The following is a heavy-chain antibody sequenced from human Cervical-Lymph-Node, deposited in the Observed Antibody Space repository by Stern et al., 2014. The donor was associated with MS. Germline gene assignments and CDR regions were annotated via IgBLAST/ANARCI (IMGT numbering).Heavy chain of an antibody. D-gene: IGHD2-2*01. J-gene: IGHJ4*02. Sequence: EVQLEESGAGLVQPGRSLRLSCTASGFTFGDYAMSWFRQAQGTGLEWVCVIRTKRYDETTQYGASVKGRFTISRDDSRSIAYLQMSSLKSDDTAVYYCTRGRGTNSYHWGQGVLVTVSS. CDR2: IRTKRYDETT. CDR3: TRGRGTNSYH. CDR1: GFTFGDYA. V-gene: IGHV3-49*03.